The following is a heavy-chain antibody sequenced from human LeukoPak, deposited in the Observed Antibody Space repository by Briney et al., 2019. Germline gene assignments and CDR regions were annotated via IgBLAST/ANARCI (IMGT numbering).Heavy chain of an antibody. D-gene: IGHD3-22*01. V-gene: IGHV4-34*01. CDR1: GGSFSGYY. Sequence: PSETLSLTCAVYGGSFSGYYWSWIRQPRGKGLEWIGEINHSGSTNYNPSLKSRVTLSVDTSKSQFSLKLSSVTAADTAVYYCARDIKVVNVYYYYYMDVWGKGTTVTVSS. J-gene: IGHJ6*03. CDR3: ARDIKVVNVYYYYYMDV. CDR2: INHSGST.